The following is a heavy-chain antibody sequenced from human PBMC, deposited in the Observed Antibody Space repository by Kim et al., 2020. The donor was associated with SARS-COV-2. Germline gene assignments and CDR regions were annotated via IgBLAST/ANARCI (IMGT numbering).Heavy chain of an antibody. V-gene: IGHV3-21*01. CDR2: ISSSSSYI. CDR1: GFTFSSYS. CDR3: ARGGHSGSYTNY. Sequence: GGSLRLSCAASGFTFSSYSMNWVRQAPGKGLEWVSSISSSSSYIYYADSVKGRFTISRDNAKNSLYLQMNSLRAEDTAVYYCARGGHSGSYTNYWGQGTLVTVSS. D-gene: IGHD1-26*01. J-gene: IGHJ4*02.